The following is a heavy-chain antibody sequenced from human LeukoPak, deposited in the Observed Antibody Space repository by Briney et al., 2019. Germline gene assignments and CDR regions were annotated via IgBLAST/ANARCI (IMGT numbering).Heavy chain of an antibody. Sequence: GGSLRLSCAASGFTFSNYWMSWLRQAPGKGLEWVANMKEDGSEKYYVDSVKGRFTISRDNARKTLYLQMNSLRAEDTAVYYCASGRQLGYWGQGTLVTVSS. V-gene: IGHV3-7*01. D-gene: IGHD6-13*01. CDR3: ASGRQLGY. CDR2: MKEDGSEK. J-gene: IGHJ4*02. CDR1: GFTFSNYW.